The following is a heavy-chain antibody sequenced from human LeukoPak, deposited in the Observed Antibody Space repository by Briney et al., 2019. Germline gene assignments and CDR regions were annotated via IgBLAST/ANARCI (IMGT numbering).Heavy chain of an antibody. J-gene: IGHJ4*02. D-gene: IGHD1-7*01. CDR1: GFTFNTHA. CDR3: ARDRSRNYSCDH. CDR2: ISYDGSIK. V-gene: IGHV3-30-3*01. Sequence: GGSLRLSCAASGFTFNTHAMHWVRQAPGKGLELVAFISYDGSIKYYADSVKGRFTISRDNSKNTLYLQMSSLRTEDTAVYYCARDRSRNYSCDHWGQGTLVSVSS.